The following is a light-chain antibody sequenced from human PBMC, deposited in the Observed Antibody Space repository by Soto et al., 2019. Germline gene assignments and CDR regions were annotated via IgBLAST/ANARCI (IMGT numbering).Light chain of an antibody. CDR3: QQYGSSPWT. CDR1: QSVSSSY. J-gene: IGKJ1*01. Sequence: EIVLTQSPGTLSVSPGERATLSCRASQSVSSSYLAWYQQKPGQAPRLLIYGASSRATGIPDRFSGSGSGTEFTLPISRLEPEEFAVYYCQQYGSSPWTFGQGTKVEIK. CDR2: GAS. V-gene: IGKV3-20*01.